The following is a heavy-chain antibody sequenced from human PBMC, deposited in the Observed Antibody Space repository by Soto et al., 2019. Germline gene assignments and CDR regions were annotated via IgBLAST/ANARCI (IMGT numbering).Heavy chain of an antibody. CDR1: GFTFSSYA. CDR3: ARDGCIMITFGGVIVNPLGLRSACSEHYYGMDV. V-gene: IGHV3-30-3*01. Sequence: PGGSLRLSCAASGFTFSSYAMHWVRQAPGKGLEWVAVISYDGSNKYYADSVKGRFTISRDNSKNTLYLQMNSLRAEDTAVYYCARDGCIMITFGGVIVNPLGLRSACSEHYYGMDVWGQGTTVTVSS. D-gene: IGHD3-16*02. J-gene: IGHJ6*02. CDR2: ISYDGSNK.